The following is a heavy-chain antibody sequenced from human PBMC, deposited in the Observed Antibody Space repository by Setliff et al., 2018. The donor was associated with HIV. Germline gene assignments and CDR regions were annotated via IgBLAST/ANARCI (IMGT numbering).Heavy chain of an antibody. Sequence: GGSLRLSCAASGFTFSNYAMHWVRQAPVKGLEWVAVISYDGSDKYYADSVKGRFTISRDNAKNTLYLQMNSLRAEDTAVYYCARDLSYDYDRSSDTFDYWGQGTLVTVSS. V-gene: IGHV3-30*04. CDR2: ISYDGSDK. J-gene: IGHJ4*02. D-gene: IGHD3-22*01. CDR1: GFTFSNYA. CDR3: ARDLSYDYDRSSDTFDY.